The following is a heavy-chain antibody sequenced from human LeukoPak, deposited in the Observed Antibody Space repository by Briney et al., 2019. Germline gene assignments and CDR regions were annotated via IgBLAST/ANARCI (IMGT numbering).Heavy chain of an antibody. D-gene: IGHD3-3*01. CDR3: ARQASYDFWSGYPENWFDP. CDR2: ISSIRSYI. CDR1: GFTFSSYS. V-gene: IGHV3-21*01. Sequence: GGSLRLSCAASGFTFSSYSMNWVGQPPGKGLDGVSSISSIRSYIYYADPVKGRFTISRDNAKNSLYLQMNSLRAEDTAVYYCARQASYDFWSGYPENWFDPWGQGTLVTVSS. J-gene: IGHJ5*02.